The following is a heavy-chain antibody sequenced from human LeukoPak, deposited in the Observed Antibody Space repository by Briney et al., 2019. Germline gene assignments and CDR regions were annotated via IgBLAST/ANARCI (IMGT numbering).Heavy chain of an antibody. V-gene: IGHV1-8*01. CDR1: GYTFTSYD. CDR3: ARAIAAAGADY. J-gene: IGHJ4*02. Sequence: ASVKVSCKASGYTFTSYDINWVRQATGQGLEWRGWMNPNSGNTGYAQKFQGRVAMTRNTSISTAYMELSSLRSEDTAVYYCARAIAAAGADYWGQGTLVTVSS. D-gene: IGHD6-13*01. CDR2: MNPNSGNT.